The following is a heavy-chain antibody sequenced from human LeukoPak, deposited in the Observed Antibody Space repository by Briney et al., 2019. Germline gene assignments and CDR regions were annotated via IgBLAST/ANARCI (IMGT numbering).Heavy chain of an antibody. CDR2: INPNSGGT. CDR3: ARASRGIAVAGTIDY. V-gene: IGHV1-2*02. J-gene: IGHJ4*02. Sequence: GASVKVSCKASGYTFTGYYMHWVRQAPGQGLEWMGWINPNSGGTNYAQKFQGRVTMTRNTSISTAYMELSRLRSDDTAVYYCARASRGIAVAGTIDYWGQGTLVTVSS. D-gene: IGHD6-19*01. CDR1: GYTFTGYY.